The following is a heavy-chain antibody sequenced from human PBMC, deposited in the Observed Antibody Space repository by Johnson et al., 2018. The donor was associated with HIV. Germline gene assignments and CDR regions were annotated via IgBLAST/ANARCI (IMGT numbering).Heavy chain of an antibody. V-gene: IGHV3-30*18. J-gene: IGHJ3*02. CDR2: ISYDGSNK. CDR3: AKGIVVGVRAFDI. CDR1: GFTFSSYG. Sequence: VQLVESGGGVVQPGRSLRLSCAASGFTFSSYGMHWVRQAPGQGLEWVAVISYDGSNKYYADSVKGRFTISRDNSKNTLYLQMNSLRAEDTAVYYCAKGIVVGVRAFDIWGQGTMVTVSS. D-gene: IGHD3-22*01.